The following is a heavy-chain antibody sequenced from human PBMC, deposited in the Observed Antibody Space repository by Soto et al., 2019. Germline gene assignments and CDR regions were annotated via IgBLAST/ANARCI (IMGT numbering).Heavy chain of an antibody. J-gene: IGHJ6*02. D-gene: IGHD1-26*01. Sequence: ASVKVSCKASGYTFTGYYMHWVRQAPGQGLEWMGWINPNSGGTNYAQKFQGRVTMTRDTSTSTVYMELSSLRSEDTAVYYCARAKVGATTGYYYYGMDVWGQGTTVTVSS. CDR2: INPNSGGT. CDR3: ARAKVGATTGYYYYGMDV. V-gene: IGHV1-2*02. CDR1: GYTFTGYY.